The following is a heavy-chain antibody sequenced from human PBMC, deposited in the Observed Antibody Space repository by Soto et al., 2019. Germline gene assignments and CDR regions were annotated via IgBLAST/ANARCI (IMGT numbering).Heavy chain of an antibody. J-gene: IGHJ4*02. CDR1: GFTFDDHT. V-gene: IGHV3-43*01. CDR2: ITWDAGSA. Sequence: DVQLVVSGGLVVRPGGSLRLSCAGSGFTFDDHTMHWVRQAPGKGLEWVSLITWDAGSAFYADSVRGRFTISRDNSKNSLYLQMNSLRTDDSALYYCAKEKDRIFDYWGRGTPVTVSS. CDR3: AKEKDRIFDY.